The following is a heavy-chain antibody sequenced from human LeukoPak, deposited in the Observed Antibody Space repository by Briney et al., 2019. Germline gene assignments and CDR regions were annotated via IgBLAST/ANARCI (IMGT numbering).Heavy chain of an antibody. J-gene: IGHJ4*02. D-gene: IGHD1/OR15-1a*01. Sequence: PGGSLRLSCAASGFTFSDYGIRWVRQAPGKGLEWVAFIRYDGSNKYYADSVKGRFTISRDNSKNTVYMQMNSLRADDKAVYYCAKEGTASKPSDLDYWGQGTLVTVSS. CDR2: IRYDGSNK. V-gene: IGHV3-30*02. CDR1: GFTFSDYG. CDR3: AKEGTASKPSDLDY.